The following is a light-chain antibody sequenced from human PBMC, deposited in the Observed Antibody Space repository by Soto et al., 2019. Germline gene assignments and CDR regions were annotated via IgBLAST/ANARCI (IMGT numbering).Light chain of an antibody. CDR1: QGISSY. Sequence: AIRMTQSPSALAASTGDRVTITCRASQGISSYLAWYQQKPGQAPKLLIYAASTLHSGVPSRFSGSGSGTDFTLTISCLQSEDFATYYCQQYYSYPPTFGQGTKVDIK. V-gene: IGKV1-8*01. J-gene: IGKJ1*01. CDR2: AAS. CDR3: QQYYSYPPT.